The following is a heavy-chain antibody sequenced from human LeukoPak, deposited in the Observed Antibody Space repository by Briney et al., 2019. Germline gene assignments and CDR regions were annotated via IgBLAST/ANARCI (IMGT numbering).Heavy chain of an antibody. CDR1: GGSISSGDYY. Sequence: SETLSLTCTVSGGSISSGDYYWSWIRQPPGKGLEWIGYIYYSGSTYYNPSLKSRVTISVDTSKNQFSLKLSSVTAADTAVYYCARVIRVRYYFDYWGQGTLVTVSS. V-gene: IGHV4-30-4*01. J-gene: IGHJ4*02. CDR2: IYYSGST. D-gene: IGHD3-10*02. CDR3: ARVIRVRYYFDY.